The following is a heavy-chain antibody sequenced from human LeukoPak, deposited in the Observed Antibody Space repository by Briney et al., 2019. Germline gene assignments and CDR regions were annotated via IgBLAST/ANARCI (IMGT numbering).Heavy chain of an antibody. D-gene: IGHD3-3*01. CDR3: ARDLGLYYDFWSGHDY. V-gene: IGHV3-30-3*01. CDR2: VSYDGSNK. Sequence: GRSLRLSCAASGLTFSSYARHWVREAPGKGPEWVAVVSYDGSNKYYADSVKGRFTISRDNSKNTLYLQMNSLRAEDTAVYYCARDLGLYYDFWSGHDYWGQGTLVTVSS. J-gene: IGHJ4*02. CDR1: GLTFSSYA.